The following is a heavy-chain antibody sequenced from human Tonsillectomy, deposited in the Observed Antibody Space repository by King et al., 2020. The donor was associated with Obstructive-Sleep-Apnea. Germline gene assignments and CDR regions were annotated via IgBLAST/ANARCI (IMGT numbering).Heavy chain of an antibody. CDR3: ARAKEIVVLPVAIRRIYYYYGMDV. J-gene: IGHJ6*02. D-gene: IGHD2-2*01. Sequence: QLVQSGAEVKKPGASVKVSCKASGYTFTSYGISWVRQAPGQGLEWMGWISAYNGNTNYAQKLQGRVTMTTDTSTSTAYMERRSLRSDDTAGDYCARAKEIVVLPVAIRRIYYYYGMDVWGQGTTVTVSS. CDR1: GYTFTSYG. CDR2: ISAYNGNT. V-gene: IGHV1-18*01.